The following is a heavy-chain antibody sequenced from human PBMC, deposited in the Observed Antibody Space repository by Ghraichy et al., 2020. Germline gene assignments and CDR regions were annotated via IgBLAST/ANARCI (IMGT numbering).Heavy chain of an antibody. D-gene: IGHD6-19*01. CDR1: GFTFSSYW. J-gene: IGHJ2*01. Sequence: LSLTCAASGFTFSSYWMSWVRQAPGKGLEWVANIKQDGSEKYYVDSVKGRFTISRDNAKNSLYLQMNSLRAEDTAVYYCARDDPQDGVAVAGAWYFDLWGRGTLVTVCS. CDR2: IKQDGSEK. CDR3: ARDDPQDGVAVAGAWYFDL. V-gene: IGHV3-7*01.